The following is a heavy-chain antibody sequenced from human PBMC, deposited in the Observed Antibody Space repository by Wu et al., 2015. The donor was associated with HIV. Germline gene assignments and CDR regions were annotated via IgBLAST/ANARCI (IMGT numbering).Heavy chain of an antibody. CDR1: GGSISSYY. D-gene: IGHD3-22*01. V-gene: IGHV4-59*08. CDR3: ARQVAMMVEDDAFDI. Sequence: VQLQESGPGLVKPSETLSLTCTVSGGSISSYYWSWIRQPPGKGLEWIGYIYYSGSTNYNPSLKSRVTISVDTSKNQFSLKLSSVTAADTAVYYCARQVAMMVEDDAFDIWGQGTMVTVSS. CDR2: IYYSGST. J-gene: IGHJ3*02.